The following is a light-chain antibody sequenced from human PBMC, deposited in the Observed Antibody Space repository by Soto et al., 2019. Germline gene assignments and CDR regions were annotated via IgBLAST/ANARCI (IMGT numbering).Light chain of an antibody. CDR3: CSYATGSVYV. Sequence: QSALTQPASVSGSPGQSITISCTGTSSVVGGYNYVSWYQQHPGKVPKLMMFDVNNRPSGVSNRFSGSKSGNTASLTISGLQAEDEADYFCCSYATGSVYVFGTGTKVTVL. V-gene: IGLV2-14*01. CDR2: DVN. J-gene: IGLJ1*01. CDR1: SSVVGGYNY.